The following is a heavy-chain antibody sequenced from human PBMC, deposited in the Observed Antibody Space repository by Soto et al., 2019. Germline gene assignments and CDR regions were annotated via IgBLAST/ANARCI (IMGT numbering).Heavy chain of an antibody. D-gene: IGHD2-15*01. J-gene: IGHJ6*02. CDR3: AKLTGGIVVVAGSPDYYYYYGMDV. CDR2: ISYDGSNK. Sequence: GGSLRLSCAASGFTFSSYGMHWVRQAPGKGLEWVAVISYDGSNKYYADSVKGRFTISRDNSKNTLYLQMNSLRAEDTAVYYCAKLTGGIVVVAGSPDYYYYYGMDVWGQGTTVTVSS. V-gene: IGHV3-30*18. CDR1: GFTFSSYG.